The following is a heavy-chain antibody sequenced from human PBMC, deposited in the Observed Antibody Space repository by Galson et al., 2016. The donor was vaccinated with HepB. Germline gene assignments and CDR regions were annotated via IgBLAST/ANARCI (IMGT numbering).Heavy chain of an antibody. D-gene: IGHD3-9*01. CDR3: AAYDTGHFDY. V-gene: IGHV3-48*01. CDR1: GFTFTSYS. J-gene: IGHJ4*02. Sequence: SLRLSCAASGFTFTSYSMNWVRQVPGKGLEWVSYIGSSPGTVYYADSVKGRFTISRDNSKNTLYLQMNSLGPEDTAVYYCAAYDTGHFDYWGQGTVVTVSS. CDR2: IGSSPGTV.